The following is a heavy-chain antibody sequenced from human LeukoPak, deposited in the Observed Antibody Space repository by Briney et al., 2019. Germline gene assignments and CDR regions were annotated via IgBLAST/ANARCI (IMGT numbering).Heavy chain of an antibody. CDR2: VSYDGGNE. D-gene: IGHD2-2*01. J-gene: IGHJ6*02. CDR1: GFTFRRYA. V-gene: IGHV3-30*04. CDR3: ARDRYASRSYVMDV. Sequence: GGSLRLSCELSGFTFRRYAMHWVRQAPGKGLEWLAVVSYDGGNEYYADSVKGRFTISRGKSRNTAFLQMDSLRHEDTGVYFCARDRYASRSYVMDVWGQGTTVVV.